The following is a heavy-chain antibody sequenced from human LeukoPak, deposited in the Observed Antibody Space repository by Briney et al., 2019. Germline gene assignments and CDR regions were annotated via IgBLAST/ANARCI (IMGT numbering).Heavy chain of an antibody. D-gene: IGHD6-13*01. J-gene: IGHJ4*02. CDR1: GGSISSYY. CDR3: ARDPIAAAPFDY. CDR2: IFYTGST. V-gene: IGHV4-59*12. Sequence: SETLSLTCTVSGGSISSYYWSWIRQPPGKGLGWIGYIFYTGSTNYNPSLKSRVTISVDKSKNQFSLKLSSVTAADTAVYYCARDPIAAAPFDYWGQGTLVTVSS.